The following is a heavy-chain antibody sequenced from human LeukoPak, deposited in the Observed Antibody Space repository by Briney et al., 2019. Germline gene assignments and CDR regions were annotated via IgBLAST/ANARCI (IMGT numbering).Heavy chain of an antibody. CDR3: ARGGLVGPTPYLDS. D-gene: IGHD1-26*01. V-gene: IGHV3-64*01. CDR1: GFTFSTYP. Sequence: GGSLRLSCAASGFTFSTYPMYWVRQAPGRGLEYVSCINNNGGRTYYAKSVKGRFNISRDNSKNTLYLQVCSLRAEDMAVYYCARGGLVGPTPYLDSWGQGTLVTVSS. CDR2: INNNGGRT. J-gene: IGHJ4*02.